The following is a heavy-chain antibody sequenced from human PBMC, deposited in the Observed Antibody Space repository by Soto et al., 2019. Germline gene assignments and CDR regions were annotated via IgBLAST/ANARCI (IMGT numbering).Heavy chain of an antibody. CDR1: GFTFSSYA. Sequence: EVQLLESGGGLVQPGGSLRLSCAASGFTFSSYAMSWVRQAPGKGLEWVSAISGSGGSTYYADSVKGRFTISRDNSKNTLYLQMNSLRAEDTAVYYCANLGGVQWQVKFSRGYWGQGTLVTVSS. D-gene: IGHD6-19*01. CDR3: ANLGGVQWQVKFSRGY. V-gene: IGHV3-23*01. CDR2: ISGSGGST. J-gene: IGHJ4*02.